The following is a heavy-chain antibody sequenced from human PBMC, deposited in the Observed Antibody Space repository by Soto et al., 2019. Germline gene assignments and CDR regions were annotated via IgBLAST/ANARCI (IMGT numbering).Heavy chain of an antibody. CDR2: IIPIFGTA. V-gene: IGHV1-69*01. D-gene: IGHD2-8*01. CDR3: ARYCTNGVCYGGDRMFDP. CDR1: GGTFSSYA. J-gene: IGHJ5*02. Sequence: QVQLVQSGAEVKKPGSSVKVSCKASGGTFSSYAISWVRQAPGQGLEWMGGIIPIFGTANYAQKFQGRVTITADESTSTAYMELSSLRSEDTAVYYCARYCTNGVCYGGDRMFDPWGQGTLVTVSS.